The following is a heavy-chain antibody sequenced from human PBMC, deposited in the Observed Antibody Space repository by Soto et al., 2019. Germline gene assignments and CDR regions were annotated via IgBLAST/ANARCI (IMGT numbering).Heavy chain of an antibody. CDR3: ARSQGGSSSLDIYYYYYYGMDV. V-gene: IGHV1-69*01. D-gene: IGHD2-15*01. Sequence: QVQLVQSGAEVKKPGSSVKVSCKAPGGTFSSYAISWVRQAPGQGLEWMGGIIPIFGTAKYAQKFQGRVTITADESTSTGYLELSRLRSEDTAVYYCARSQGGSSSLDIYYYYYYGMDVWGQGTTVNVSS. CDR1: GGTFSSYA. CDR2: IIPIFGTA. J-gene: IGHJ6*02.